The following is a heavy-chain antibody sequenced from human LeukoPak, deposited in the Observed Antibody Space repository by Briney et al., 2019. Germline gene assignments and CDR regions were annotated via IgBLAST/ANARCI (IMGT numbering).Heavy chain of an antibody. V-gene: IGHV3-23*01. Sequence: PGGSLSLSCVVSGFDLSAYAMSWVRQAPGKGLEWVSGFKKRGYDTDYADSVKGRFTISRDNSQNTVYLQMTSLRSEDTAMYFCAKVYQSGWSYFDYWGQGALVTVSS. CDR2: FKKRGYDT. CDR1: GFDLSAYA. CDR3: AKVYQSGWSYFDY. D-gene: IGHD6-19*01. J-gene: IGHJ4*02.